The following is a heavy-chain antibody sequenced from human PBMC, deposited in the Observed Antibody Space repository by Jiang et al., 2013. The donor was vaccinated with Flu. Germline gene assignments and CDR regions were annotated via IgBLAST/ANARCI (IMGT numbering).Heavy chain of an antibody. D-gene: IGHD2-21*02. CDR3: AAGITGAYCGGDCYSKVDY. J-gene: IGHJ4*02. Sequence: GAEVKKPGESLKISCKGSGYSFTSYWIGWVRQMPGKGLEWMGIIYPGDSDTRYSPSFQGQVTISADKSISTAYLQWSSLKASDTAMYYCAAGITGAYCGGDCYSKVDYWGQGTLVTVSS. CDR1: GYSFTSYW. CDR2: IYPGDSDT. V-gene: IGHV5-51*01.